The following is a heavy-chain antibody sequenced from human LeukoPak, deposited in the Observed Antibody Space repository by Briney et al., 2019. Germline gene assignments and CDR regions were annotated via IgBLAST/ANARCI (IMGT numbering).Heavy chain of an antibody. Sequence: GGSLRLSCAASGFTFDDYAMHWVRQAPGKGLEWVSGISWNSGSIGYADSVKGRFTISRDNAKNSLYLQMNSLRAEDTALYYCAKATSEYYFDYWGQGTLVTVSS. CDR3: AKATSEYYFDY. V-gene: IGHV3-9*01. CDR1: GFTFDDYA. J-gene: IGHJ4*02. CDR2: ISWNSGSI.